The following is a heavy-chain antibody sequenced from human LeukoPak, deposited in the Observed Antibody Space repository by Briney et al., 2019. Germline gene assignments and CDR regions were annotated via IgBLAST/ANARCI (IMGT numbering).Heavy chain of an antibody. Sequence: PGGSLRLSCAASGFTFSSYAMSWVRQAPGKGLEWVSAISGNGFSIYYADSVKGRFTISRDNSKNTLYLQMNRLRAEDTAVYYCAKFTGGNFDYFDYWGQGTLVTVSS. J-gene: IGHJ4*02. D-gene: IGHD4-23*01. CDR1: GFTFSSYA. CDR2: ISGNGFSI. CDR3: AKFTGGNFDYFDY. V-gene: IGHV3-23*01.